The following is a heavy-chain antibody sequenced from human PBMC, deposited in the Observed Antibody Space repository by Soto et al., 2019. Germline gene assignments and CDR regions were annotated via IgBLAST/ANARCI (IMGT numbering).Heavy chain of an antibody. V-gene: IGHV3-15*07. Sequence: GGSLRLSCAASGFTFSNAWMNWVRQAPGKGLEWVGRIKSKTDGGTTDYAAPVKGRFTISRDDSKNTLYLQMNSLKTEDTAVYYCTTESGRNEYSSSTHKYYYYYGMDVWGQGTTVTVSS. J-gene: IGHJ6*02. CDR3: TTESGRNEYSSSTHKYYYYYGMDV. CDR1: GFTFSNAW. CDR2: IKSKTDGGTT. D-gene: IGHD6-6*01.